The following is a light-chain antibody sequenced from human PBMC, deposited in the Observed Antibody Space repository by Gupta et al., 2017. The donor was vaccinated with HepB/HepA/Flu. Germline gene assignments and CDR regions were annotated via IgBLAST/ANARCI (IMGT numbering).Light chain of an antibody. CDR2: AAS. CDR1: QGIANY. Sequence: DIQMTQSPCSLSASVGDRVTITCRASQGIANYLAWFQQKPGKVPKLLIYAASTLQSGVPTRFSGSRSGTDFTLTISSLQPEDVATYNCQKYNTAPFTFGPGTKVDIK. V-gene: IGKV1-27*01. CDR3: QKYNTAPFT. J-gene: IGKJ3*01.